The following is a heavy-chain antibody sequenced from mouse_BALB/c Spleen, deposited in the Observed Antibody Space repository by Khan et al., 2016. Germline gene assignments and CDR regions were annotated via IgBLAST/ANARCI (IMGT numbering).Heavy chain of an antibody. Sequence: QVQLQQSGAELAKPGASVKMSCKASGYTFTSYWMHWVKQRPGQGLEWIGYINTSTGYTEYNQKFKDKATLTADKSSSTAYMQLSSLTSEDSAVYYCARGWDYFDYWGQGTTLTVSS. CDR1: GYTFTSYW. CDR3: ARGWDYFDY. J-gene: IGHJ2*01. V-gene: IGHV1-7*01. CDR2: INTSTGYT. D-gene: IGHD3-3*01.